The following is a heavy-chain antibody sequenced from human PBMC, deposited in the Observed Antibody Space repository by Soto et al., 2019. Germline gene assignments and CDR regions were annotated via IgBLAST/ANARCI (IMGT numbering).Heavy chain of an antibody. D-gene: IGHD3-10*01. J-gene: IGHJ4*02. Sequence: GGSLRLSCAASGFTFSSYWMSWVRQAPGKGLEWVANIKQDGSEKYYVDSVKGRFTISRDNAKNSLYLQMNSLRAEDTAVYYCARDQVVTMVRGVITRHFDYWGQGTLVTVSS. CDR2: IKQDGSEK. CDR1: GFTFSSYW. V-gene: IGHV3-7*01. CDR3: ARDQVVTMVRGVITRHFDY.